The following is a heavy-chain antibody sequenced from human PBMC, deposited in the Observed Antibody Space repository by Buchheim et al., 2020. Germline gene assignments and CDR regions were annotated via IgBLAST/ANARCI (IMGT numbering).Heavy chain of an antibody. CDR2: INHSGST. CDR3: ARGRRTRYYDSSGYYAHFDY. V-gene: IGHV4-34*01. D-gene: IGHD3-22*01. Sequence: QVQLQQWGAGLLKPSETLSLTCAVYGGSFSGYYWSWIRQPPGKGLEWIGEINHSGSTNYNPSLKSRVTISVDTSKNQFSLKLSSVTAADTAVYYCARGRRTRYYDSSGYYAHFDYWGQGTL. CDR1: GGSFSGYY. J-gene: IGHJ4*02.